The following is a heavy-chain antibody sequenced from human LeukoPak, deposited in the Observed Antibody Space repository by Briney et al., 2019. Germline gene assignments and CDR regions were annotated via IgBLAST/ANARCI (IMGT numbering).Heavy chain of an antibody. Sequence: GGSLRLSCAASGFTFSSYGMHWGRQAPGKGLEWVAVISYDGSNKYYADSVKGRFTISRDNSKNTLYLQMNSTRAEATAVYSCAKPHAVVVAAIPLAYWGQGTLVTVSS. J-gene: IGHJ4*02. CDR3: AKPHAVVVAAIPLAY. CDR2: ISYDGSNK. D-gene: IGHD2-15*01. V-gene: IGHV3-30*18. CDR1: GFTFSSYG.